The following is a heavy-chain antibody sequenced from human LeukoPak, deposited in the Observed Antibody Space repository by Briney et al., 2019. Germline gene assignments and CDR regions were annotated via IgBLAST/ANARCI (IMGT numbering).Heavy chain of an antibody. J-gene: IGHJ4*02. V-gene: IGHV3-74*01. CDR1: GFTFSSHW. D-gene: IGHD3-22*01. Sequence: PGGSLRLSCAASGFTFSSHWMHWVRQAPGKGLVWVSRSNSDGSTTSYADSVKGRFTISRDNAKNTLYLQMNSLRAEDTAVYYCARVMYYYHSSGSIAVYYFDYWGQGTLVTVSS. CDR3: ARVMYYYHSSGSIAVYYFDY. CDR2: SNSDGSTT.